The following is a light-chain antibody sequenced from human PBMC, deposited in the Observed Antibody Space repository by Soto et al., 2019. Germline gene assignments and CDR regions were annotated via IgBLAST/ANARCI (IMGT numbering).Light chain of an antibody. CDR1: SSDVGAYNY. CDR3: NTYTRIPTLR. V-gene: IGLV2-14*01. Sequence: QSALTQPASVSGSPGQSITISCTGTSSDVGAYNYVSWYQQHPGKAPKLIIYDVNNRPSGVSNRFSGSKSGNTASLTISGLQAEDETENYINTYTRIPTLRFGGGTKLTVL. J-gene: IGLJ2*01. CDR2: DVN.